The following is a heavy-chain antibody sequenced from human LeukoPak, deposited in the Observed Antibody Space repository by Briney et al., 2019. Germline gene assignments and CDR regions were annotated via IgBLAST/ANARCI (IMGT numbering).Heavy chain of an antibody. CDR3: AKMTAPAY. CDR2: ISNDGTTT. CDR1: GFTFSSYW. J-gene: IGHJ4*02. Sequence: PGGSLRLSCAASGFTFSSYWMHWVRQDPGKGLVWVSRISNDGTTTTYADSVKGRFTISRDNAKNTLYLQMNSLRVEDTAIYYCAKMTAPAYWGQGTLVTVSS. V-gene: IGHV3-74*01. D-gene: IGHD5-18*01.